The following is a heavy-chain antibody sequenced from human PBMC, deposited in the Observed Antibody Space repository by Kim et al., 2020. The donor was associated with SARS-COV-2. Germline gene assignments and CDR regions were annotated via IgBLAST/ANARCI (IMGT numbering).Heavy chain of an antibody. D-gene: IGHD4-17*01. CDR3: ARRYGDYDEGGLGY. V-gene: IGHV3-23*05. J-gene: IGHJ4*02. Sequence: YADPVKGRFIISKDNSKNTVYLQMNNLRADDTAVYYCARRYGDYDEGGLGYWGQGTLVNVSS.